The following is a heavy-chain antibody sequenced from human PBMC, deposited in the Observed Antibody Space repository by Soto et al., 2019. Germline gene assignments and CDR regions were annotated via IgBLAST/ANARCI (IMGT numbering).Heavy chain of an antibody. Sequence: GGSLRLSCAASGFTFSSYAMSWVRQAPGKGLEWVSAISGSGGSTYYADSVKGRFTISRDNSKNTLYLQMNSLRAEDTAVYYCAKYVMETATKGLIWFWELYGEDYFDYWGQGXLVTVSS. CDR3: AKYVMETATKGLIWFWELYGEDYFDY. CDR1: GFTFSSYA. CDR2: ISGSGGST. J-gene: IGHJ4*02. D-gene: IGHD3-10*01. V-gene: IGHV3-23*01.